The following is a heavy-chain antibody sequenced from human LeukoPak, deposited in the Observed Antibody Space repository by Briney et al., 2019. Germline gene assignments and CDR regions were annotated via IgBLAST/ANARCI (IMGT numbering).Heavy chain of an antibody. Sequence: HPGGSLRLSCAASGFTFSNYALHCVRQAPGRGLEYVSVISSNGGSTYYADSVKGRFTISRDNSKNTLYLQMNSLRAEDTAVYYCARACGGDCYYYYYYMDIWGKGTTVTVSS. CDR3: ARACGGDCYYYYYYMDI. CDR1: GFTFSNYA. J-gene: IGHJ6*03. D-gene: IGHD2-21*02. V-gene: IGHV3-64*02. CDR2: ISSNGGST.